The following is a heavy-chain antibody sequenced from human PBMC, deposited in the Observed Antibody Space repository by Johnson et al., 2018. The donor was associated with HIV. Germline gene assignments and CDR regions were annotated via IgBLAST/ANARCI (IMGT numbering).Heavy chain of an antibody. CDR2: ISWNSGSI. CDR1: GFTFDDYA. J-gene: IGHJ3*02. V-gene: IGHV3-9*01. CDR3: AKWSIVGATFSDAFDI. Sequence: VQLVESGGGLVQPGRSLRLSCAASGFTFDDYAMHWVRQAPGKGLEWVSGISWNSGSIGYADSVKGRFTISRDNSKNTLYLQMNSLRAEDTAVYYCAKWSIVGATFSDAFDIWGQGTMVTVSS. D-gene: IGHD1-26*01.